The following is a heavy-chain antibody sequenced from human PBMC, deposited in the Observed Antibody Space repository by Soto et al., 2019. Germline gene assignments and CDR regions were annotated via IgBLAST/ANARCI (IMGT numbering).Heavy chain of an antibody. D-gene: IGHD3-9*01. CDR3: AKYYDILTGYSRLYYFDY. Sequence: EVQLLESGGGLVQPGGSLRLSCAASGFTFSSYAMSWVRQAPGKGLEWISAISGSGGSTYYADSVKGRFTISRDNSKNTLYLQMNSLRAEDTAVYYCAKYYDILTGYSRLYYFDYWGQGTLVTVSS. V-gene: IGHV3-23*01. CDR1: GFTFSSYA. J-gene: IGHJ4*02. CDR2: ISGSGGST.